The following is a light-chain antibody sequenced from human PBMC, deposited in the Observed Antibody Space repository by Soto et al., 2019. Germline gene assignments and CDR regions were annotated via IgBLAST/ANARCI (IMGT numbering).Light chain of an antibody. CDR2: AXS. J-gene: IGKJ5*01. V-gene: IGKV1-8*01. CDR3: QHLNTATST. Sequence: AVRMTQSPCSLSASPGDRVTLSXRASQGISSYLAWYQQERGXAPKXXXDAXSTWDTGFPSRLSGSGSGTEFTLTISSLQPYDVANYYLQHLNTATSTFGQGTRLEIK. CDR1: QGISSY.